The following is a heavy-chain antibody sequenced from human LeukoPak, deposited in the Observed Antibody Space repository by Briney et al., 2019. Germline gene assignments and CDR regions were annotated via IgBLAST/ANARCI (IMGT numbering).Heavy chain of an antibody. CDR3: AKVGKYGGSFGFDL. Sequence: PGGSLRLSCAASGFTFSSYAMSWVRPAPGKGLEWVSAISGSGGSTYYADSVKGRFTISRDNSKNTLYLQMNSLRAEDTAVYYCAKVGKYGGSFGFDLWGEGTLVTVS. J-gene: IGHJ5*02. D-gene: IGHD1-26*01. CDR2: ISGSGGST. V-gene: IGHV3-23*01. CDR1: GFTFSSYA.